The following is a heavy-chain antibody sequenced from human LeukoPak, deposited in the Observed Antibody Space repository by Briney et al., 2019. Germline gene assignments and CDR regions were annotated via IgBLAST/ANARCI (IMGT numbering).Heavy chain of an antibody. CDR3: ARYVGGIAAAGTDYYYYGMDV. CDR1: GFTFSSYA. CDR2: ISSSSSYI. J-gene: IGHJ6*02. D-gene: IGHD6-13*01. Sequence: GGSLRLSCAASGFTFSSYAMNWVRQAPGKGLEWVSSISSSSSYIYYADSVKGRFTISRDNAKNSPYLQMNSLRAEDTAVYYCARYVGGIAAAGTDYYYYGMDVWGQGTTVTVSS. V-gene: IGHV3-21*01.